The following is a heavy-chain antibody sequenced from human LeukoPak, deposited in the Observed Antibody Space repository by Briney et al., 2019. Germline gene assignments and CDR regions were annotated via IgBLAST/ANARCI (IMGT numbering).Heavy chain of an antibody. J-gene: IGHJ3*02. V-gene: IGHV3-53*04. D-gene: IGHD3-16*01. CDR3: ARDASYGVTNRRGAFDI. Sequence: GGSLTLSCAASWFTVSSNYMSWVRQAPGKGLEWVSVIYSGGSTYYADSVKGRFTISRHNSKNTLYLQMNSLRAEDTAVYYCARDASYGVTNRRGAFDIWGQGTMVTVS. CDR2: IYSGGST. CDR1: WFTVSSNY.